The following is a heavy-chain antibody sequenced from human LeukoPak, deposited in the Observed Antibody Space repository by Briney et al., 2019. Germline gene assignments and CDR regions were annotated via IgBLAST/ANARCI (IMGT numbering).Heavy chain of an antibody. Sequence: PGGSLRLSCAASGFTFSSYWMHWVRQAPGKGLEWVSAISGSSDITYYADSVKGRFTISRDSSKNTLYLQMNSLRAEDTAVYYCARDFEDIVVVPAAIAYYYYMDVWGKGTTVTVSS. CDR3: ARDFEDIVVVPAAIAYYYYMDV. D-gene: IGHD2-2*02. J-gene: IGHJ6*03. CDR2: ISGSSDIT. V-gene: IGHV3-23*01. CDR1: GFTFSSYW.